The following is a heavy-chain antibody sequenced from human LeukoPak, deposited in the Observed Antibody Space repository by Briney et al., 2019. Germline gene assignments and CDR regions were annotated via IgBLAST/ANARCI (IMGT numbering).Heavy chain of an antibody. CDR1: GFTFDDYA. Sequence: GGSLRLSCAASGFTFDDYAMHWVRQAPGKGLEWVSGISWNSGSIGYADSVKGRFTISRDNAENSLYLQMNSLRAEDTALYYCAKERFGERRFDYWGQGTLVTVSS. CDR2: ISWNSGSI. D-gene: IGHD3-10*01. J-gene: IGHJ4*02. CDR3: AKERFGERRFDY. V-gene: IGHV3-9*01.